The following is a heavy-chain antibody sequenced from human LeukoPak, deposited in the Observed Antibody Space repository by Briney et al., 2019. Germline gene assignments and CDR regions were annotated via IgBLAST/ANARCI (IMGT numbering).Heavy chain of an antibody. D-gene: IGHD6-19*01. V-gene: IGHV4-34*01. CDR1: GGSFSGYY. Sequence: SETLSLPCAVYGGSFSGYYWSWIRQPPGKGLEWIGEINHSGSTNYNPSLKSRVTILLDTSKNQFSLKLSSVTAADTAVYYCASDSSGWYPNYWGQGTLVTVSS. J-gene: IGHJ4*02. CDR2: INHSGST. CDR3: ASDSSGWYPNY.